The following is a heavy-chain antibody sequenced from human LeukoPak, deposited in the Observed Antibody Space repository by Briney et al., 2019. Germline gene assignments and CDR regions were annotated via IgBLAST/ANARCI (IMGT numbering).Heavy chain of an antibody. D-gene: IGHD1-26*01. CDR2: IYTSGST. CDR1: GGSISSGSYY. J-gene: IGHJ4*02. Sequence: PSETLSLTCTVSGGSISSGSYYWSWIRQPAGKGLEWIGRIYTSGSTNYNPSLKSRVTISVDTSKKQFSLKLSSVTAADTAVYYCARGNVGAKDYWGQGTLVTVSS. CDR3: ARGNVGAKDY. V-gene: IGHV4-61*02.